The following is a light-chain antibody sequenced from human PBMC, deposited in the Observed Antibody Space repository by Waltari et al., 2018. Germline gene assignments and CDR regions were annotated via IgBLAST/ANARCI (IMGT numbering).Light chain of an antibody. CDR1: QSISSW. V-gene: IGKV1-5*01. Sequence: DIQMTQSPSTLSASVGDRVTITCRASQSISSWLAWYQQKPGKAPKLLIYAASTLQSGVPSRFSGSGSGTEFTLTISSLQPEDFAIYYCQQLNNYLWTFGQGTEVEIK. CDR2: AAS. J-gene: IGKJ1*01. CDR3: QQLNNYLWT.